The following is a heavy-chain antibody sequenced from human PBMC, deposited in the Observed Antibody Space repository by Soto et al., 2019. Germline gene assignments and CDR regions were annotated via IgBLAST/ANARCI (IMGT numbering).Heavy chain of an antibody. Sequence: GGSLRLSCAASGFTFSTSWMSWVRQAPGKGLEWVANIKQDGSEEFYVDSVKGRFTISRDNAKNSLYLQMNSLRAEDTAVYYCARYRSLGYWGQGTLVTVSS. CDR2: IKQDGSEE. CDR1: GFTFSTSW. CDR3: ARYRSLGY. D-gene: IGHD4-4*01. V-gene: IGHV3-7*03. J-gene: IGHJ4*02.